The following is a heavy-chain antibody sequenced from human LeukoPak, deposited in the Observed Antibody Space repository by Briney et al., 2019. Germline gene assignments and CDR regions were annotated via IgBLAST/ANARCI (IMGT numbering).Heavy chain of an antibody. CDR2: INHSGST. V-gene: IGHV4-34*01. CDR1: GGSFSGYY. D-gene: IGHD3-22*01. CDR3: ARQSYDSRGYYYYYMDV. Sequence: PSETLSLTCAVYGGSFSGYYWSWIRQPPGKGLEWIGEINHSGSTNYNPSLKSRVTISVDTSKNQFSLKLSSVTAADTAVYYCARQSYDSRGYYYYYMDVWGKGTTVTVSS. J-gene: IGHJ6*03.